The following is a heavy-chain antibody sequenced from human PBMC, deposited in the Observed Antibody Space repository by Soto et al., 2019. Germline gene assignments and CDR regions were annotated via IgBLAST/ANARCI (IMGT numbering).Heavy chain of an antibody. Sequence: QVQLVQSGAEVKKPGASVEVSCKASGYTFINYYMHWVRQAPAEGLEWMGMISPSDGATIYAQRFQGRVTMTRDMSTTTVYMALSSLRSEDTAVYYCVREASMSYVFEYWGQGALVAVSS. D-gene: IGHD2-2*01. V-gene: IGHV1-46*01. CDR3: VREASMSYVFEY. CDR1: GYTFINYY. CDR2: ISPSDGAT. J-gene: IGHJ4*02.